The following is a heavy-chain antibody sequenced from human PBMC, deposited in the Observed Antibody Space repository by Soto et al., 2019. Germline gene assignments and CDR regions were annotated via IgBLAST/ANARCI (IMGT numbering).Heavy chain of an antibody. CDR1: GFDLLTSG. Sequence: QVQLEESGGDVVQPGGSLRLSCATSGFDLLTSGIHWVRQSPGKGLEWVAVIWYDGTQKYYADSVKGRFIISRDNSKKTLYLEMNSLRAEDTAVYYCARARGTTVTGLWHFDSWGQGTLVTVSS. J-gene: IGHJ4*02. CDR2: IWYDGTQK. CDR3: ARARGTTVTGLWHFDS. V-gene: IGHV3-33*01. D-gene: IGHD4-17*01.